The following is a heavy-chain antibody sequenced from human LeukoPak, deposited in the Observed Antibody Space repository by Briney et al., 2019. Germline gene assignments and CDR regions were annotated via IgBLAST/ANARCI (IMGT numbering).Heavy chain of an antibody. CDR1: GGAISSHY. V-gene: IGHV4-59*11. CDR2: IYYSGST. J-gene: IGHJ4*02. D-gene: IGHD6-13*01. Sequence: SETLSLTCEVSGGAISSHYWSWIRQPPGKGLEWIGYIYYSGSTNYNPSLKSRVTISVDTSKNQFSLKLSSVTAADTAVYYCASEGYSSSSFDYWGQGTLVTVSS. CDR3: ASEGYSSSSFDY.